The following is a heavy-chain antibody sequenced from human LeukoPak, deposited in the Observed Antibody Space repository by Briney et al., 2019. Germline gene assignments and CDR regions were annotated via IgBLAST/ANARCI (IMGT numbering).Heavy chain of an antibody. CDR1: RFTFSTYA. CDR2: IGGSSGAT. D-gene: IGHD2-21*01. Sequence: GGSLRLSCAASRFTFSTYAMNWVRQAPGKGLECVSTIGGSSGATYYADSVKGRFIVSRDNSKNILYLQINSLRADDTAVYYCAKRGEGCSCVSCLYWYFDIWGRGTLVTVSS. V-gene: IGHV3-23*01. J-gene: IGHJ2*01. CDR3: AKRGEGCSCVSCLYWYFDI.